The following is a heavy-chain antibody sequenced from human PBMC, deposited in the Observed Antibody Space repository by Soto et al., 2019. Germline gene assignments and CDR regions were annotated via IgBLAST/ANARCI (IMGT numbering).Heavy chain of an antibody. CDR2: INSDGSST. Sequence: PGGSLRLSCAASGFTFSSYWMHWVRQAPGKGLVWVSRINSDGSSTSYADSVKGRFTISRDNAKNTLYLQMNSLRAEDTAVYYCARVATYYDFWSGYLEGYSYCYMDVWGKGTTVTVSS. D-gene: IGHD3-3*01. J-gene: IGHJ6*03. CDR3: ARVATYYDFWSGYLEGYSYCYMDV. CDR1: GFTFSSYW. V-gene: IGHV3-74*01.